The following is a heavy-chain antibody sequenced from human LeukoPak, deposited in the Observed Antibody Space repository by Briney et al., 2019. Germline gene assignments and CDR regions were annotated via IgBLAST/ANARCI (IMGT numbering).Heavy chain of an antibody. CDR3: ARDRGSSSSFSYYFDY. CDR1: GGSISSSSYY. D-gene: IGHD6-6*01. V-gene: IGHV4-39*07. J-gene: IGHJ4*02. Sequence: SETLSLTCTVSGGSISSSSYYWGWIRQPPGKGLEWIGRIYTSGSTNYNPSLKSRVTISVDTSKNQFSLKLSSVTAADTAVYYCARDRGSSSSFSYYFDYWGQGTLVTVSS. CDR2: IYTSGST.